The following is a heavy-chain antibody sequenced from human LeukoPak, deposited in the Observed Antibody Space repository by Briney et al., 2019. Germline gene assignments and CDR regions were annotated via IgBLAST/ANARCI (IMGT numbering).Heavy chain of an antibody. CDR3: ARVAIYGSGSSPALDP. CDR1: GGSVSSGDYY. J-gene: IGHJ5*02. V-gene: IGHV4-30-4*01. Sequence: PSQTLSLTCTVSGGSVSSGDYYWSWIRQPPGKGLEWIGYIYYSGSTYYNPSLKSRVTISVDTSKNLFSLKLSSVTAADTAVYYCARVAIYGSGSSPALDPWGQGTLVTVSS. D-gene: IGHD3-10*01. CDR2: IYYSGST.